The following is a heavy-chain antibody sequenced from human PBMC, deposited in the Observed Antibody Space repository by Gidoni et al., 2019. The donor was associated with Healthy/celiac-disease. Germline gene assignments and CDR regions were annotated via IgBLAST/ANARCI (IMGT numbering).Heavy chain of an antibody. J-gene: IGHJ5*02. V-gene: IGHV1-69*01. CDR2: IIPIFGTA. CDR3: ARGGRYFDWFGWFDP. D-gene: IGHD3-9*01. CDR1: GGTFSSYA. Sequence: QVQLVQSGAVGKKPGSSVKVSCQASGGTFSSYAISWVRQAPGQGLEWMGGIIPIFGTANYAQKFQGRVTITADESTSTAYMELSSLRSEDTAVYYCARGGRYFDWFGWFDPWGQGTLVTVSS.